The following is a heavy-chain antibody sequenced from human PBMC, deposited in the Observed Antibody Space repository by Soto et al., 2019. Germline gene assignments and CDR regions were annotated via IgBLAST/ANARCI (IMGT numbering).Heavy chain of an antibody. V-gene: IGHV4-34*01. J-gene: IGHJ3*02. Sequence: PSETLSLTCDVYGGSFRCYYWSWIREPPGKGLEWIGEINHSGSTNYNPSLKSRVTISVDTSKNQFSLKLSSVTAADTAVYYCARGRRWLQLLDAFDIWGQGTMVTVSS. D-gene: IGHD5-12*01. CDR3: ARGRRWLQLLDAFDI. CDR2: INHSGST. CDR1: GGSFRCYY.